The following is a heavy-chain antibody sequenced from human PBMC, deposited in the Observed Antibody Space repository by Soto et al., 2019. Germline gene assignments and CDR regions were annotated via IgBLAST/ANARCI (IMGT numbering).Heavy chain of an antibody. CDR3: AKASTVTTAVYYYYYYGMDV. Sequence: PGVSLRLSFAASGFTFSSYAMSWVRQAPGKGLEWVSAISGSGGSTYYADSVKGRFTISRDNSKNTLYLQMNSLRAEDTAVYYCAKASTVTTAVYYYYYYGMDVWGQGTTVTVSS. CDR2: ISGSGGST. V-gene: IGHV3-23*01. CDR1: GFTFSSYA. D-gene: IGHD4-17*01. J-gene: IGHJ6*02.